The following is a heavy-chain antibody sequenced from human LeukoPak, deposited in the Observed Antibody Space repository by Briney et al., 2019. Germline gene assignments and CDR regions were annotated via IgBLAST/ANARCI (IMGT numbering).Heavy chain of an antibody. CDR1: GFTFSDYY. V-gene: IGHV3-11*01. J-gene: IGHJ3*02. D-gene: IGHD5-24*01. CDR3: ARDSVEMATINAFDI. CDR2: ISSSGSTI. Sequence: GGSLRLSCAASGFTFSDYYMSWIRQAPGKGLEWVSYISSSGSTIYYADSVKGRFTISRDNAKNPLYLQMNSLRAEDTAVYYCARDSVEMATINAFDIWGQGTMVTVSS.